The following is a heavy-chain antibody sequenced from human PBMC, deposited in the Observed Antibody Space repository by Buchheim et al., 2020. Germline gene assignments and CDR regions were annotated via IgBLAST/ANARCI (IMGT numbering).Heavy chain of an antibody. Sequence: EVQLVESGEGLVQPGGSLKLSCAASGFTFSGSAMHWVRQASGKGLEWVGRIRSKANSYATAYAASVKGRFTISRDASKNTAYLQMNSLKTEDTAVYYCKNGGYCSGGSCYNDYWGQGTL. CDR1: GFTFSGSA. V-gene: IGHV3-73*02. D-gene: IGHD2-15*01. CDR3: KNGGYCSGGSCYNDY. J-gene: IGHJ4*02. CDR2: IRSKANSYAT.